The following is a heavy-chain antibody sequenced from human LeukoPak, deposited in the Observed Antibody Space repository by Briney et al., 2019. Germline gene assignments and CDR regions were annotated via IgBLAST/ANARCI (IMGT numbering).Heavy chain of an antibody. CDR2: IYTGDCNT. V-gene: IGHV5-51*01. D-gene: IGHD6-6*01. J-gene: IGHJ6*03. CDR3: ARQFEYSSTSYYYYYYMDV. Sequence: ASLQISCKASACSSISDWIGWVRQMPAKSLQWMGVIYTGDCNTSYNPSFQGQVTISADKSISTAYLQWSSLKASDTAMYYCARQFEYSSTSYYYYYYMDVWGKGTTVTVSS. CDR1: ACSSISDW.